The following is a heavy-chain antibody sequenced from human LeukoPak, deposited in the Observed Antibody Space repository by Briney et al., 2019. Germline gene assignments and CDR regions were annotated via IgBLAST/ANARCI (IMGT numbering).Heavy chain of an antibody. J-gene: IGHJ4*02. Sequence: GGSLRLSCAASGFTFRTYWMGWLRQAPGKGLEWVANIKEDGRAEYYVDSVKGRFSISRDNAKNSLYLQMNSLRAEDTAVYYCARDTNGYADWGQGTLVTVSS. CDR1: GFTFRTYW. CDR3: ARDTNGYAD. CDR2: IKEDGRAE. V-gene: IGHV3-7*01. D-gene: IGHD2-2*01.